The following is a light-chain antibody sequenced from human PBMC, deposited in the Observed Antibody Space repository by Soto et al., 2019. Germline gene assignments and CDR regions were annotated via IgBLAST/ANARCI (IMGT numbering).Light chain of an antibody. Sequence: QSALTQPASVSGSPGQSITISCTGTSSDVGAYDYVSWYQQHPDKAPKLMMYEVSNRPSGVSNRFSGSKSVNTATLTISGLQAEDEADYYCSSYTSSSTRVFGTGTKLTVL. V-gene: IGLV2-14*03. CDR2: EVS. CDR3: SSYTSSSTRV. J-gene: IGLJ1*01. CDR1: SSDVGAYDY.